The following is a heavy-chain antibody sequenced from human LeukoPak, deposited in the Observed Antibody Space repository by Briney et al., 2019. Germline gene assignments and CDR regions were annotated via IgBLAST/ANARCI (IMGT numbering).Heavy chain of an antibody. J-gene: IGHJ4*02. CDR2: ISGSGGST. Sequence: PGGSLRLSCAASGFTVSSNYMSWVRQAPGKGLEWVSAISGSGGSTYYADSVKGRFTISRDNSKNTLYLQMNSLRAEDTAVYYCAKGRGSFDYWGQGTLVTVSS. D-gene: IGHD3-10*01. V-gene: IGHV3-23*01. CDR3: AKGRGSFDY. CDR1: GFTVSSNY.